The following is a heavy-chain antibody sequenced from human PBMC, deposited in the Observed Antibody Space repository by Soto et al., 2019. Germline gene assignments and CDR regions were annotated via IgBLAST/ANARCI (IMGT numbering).Heavy chain of an antibody. CDR3: ASVQWLATLWY. CDR1: GFTFISYG. Sequence: GSLRLSCTASGFTFISYGMSWVRQAPGKGLEWVANIKQDGSEKYYVDSVKGRFTISRDNAKNSLYLQMNSLRAEDTAVYYCASVQWLATLWYWGQGTLVTVSS. CDR2: IKQDGSEK. D-gene: IGHD6-19*01. V-gene: IGHV3-7*01. J-gene: IGHJ4*02.